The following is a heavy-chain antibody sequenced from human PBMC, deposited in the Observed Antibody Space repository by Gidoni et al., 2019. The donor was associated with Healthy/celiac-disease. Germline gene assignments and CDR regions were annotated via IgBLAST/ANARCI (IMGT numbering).Heavy chain of an antibody. Sequence: VQLVDSGGCLVHPVGSLRLSCRASGFTFSSYDMHWVRQATGKGLEWVSAIGTDGDTYYPGAVKGRFTIARENAKNSLYLQMNSLRDGDTAVYYCARGEYHGWFDPWGQGTLVTVSS. D-gene: IGHD6-6*01. CDR2: IGTDGDT. V-gene: IGHV3-13*01. J-gene: IGHJ5*02. CDR1: GFTFSSYD. CDR3: ARGEYHGWFDP.